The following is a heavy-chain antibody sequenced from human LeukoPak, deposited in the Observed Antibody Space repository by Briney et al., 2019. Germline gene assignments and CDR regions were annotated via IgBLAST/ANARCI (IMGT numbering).Heavy chain of an antibody. D-gene: IGHD3-10*01. CDR2: INPNSGGT. CDR1: GYTFTGYY. J-gene: IGHJ4*02. V-gene: IGHV1-2*06. Sequence: ASVKVSCKASGYTFTGYYMHWVRQAPGQGLEWMGRINPNSGGTNYAQKFQGRVTMTRDTSISTAYMELSRLRSDDTAMYYCARELYGSGSYADYWGQGTLVTVSS. CDR3: ARELYGSGSYADY.